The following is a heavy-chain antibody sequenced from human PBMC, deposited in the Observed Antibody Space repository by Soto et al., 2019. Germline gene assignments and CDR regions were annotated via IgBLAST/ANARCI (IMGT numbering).Heavy chain of an antibody. D-gene: IGHD1-26*01. Sequence: QVQLVQSGAEVKKPGSSVTVSCKASADTFNNYAIAWVRQAPGQGLEWMGGIIPFFGSPKYSQKFQTRVTITLEESTYKSYMNLTGLRSDDTAVYYCARAIVPKFNWFDPWGQGSLVTVSP. CDR1: ADTFNNYA. CDR3: ARAIVPKFNWFDP. J-gene: IGHJ5*02. CDR2: IIPFFGSP. V-gene: IGHV1-69*01.